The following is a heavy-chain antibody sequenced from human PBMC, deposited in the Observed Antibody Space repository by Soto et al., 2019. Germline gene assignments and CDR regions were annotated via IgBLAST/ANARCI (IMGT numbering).Heavy chain of an antibody. Sequence: PGGSLRLSCAASGFTVSSYAMSWVRQAPGKGLEWVSGIGGSGGNTYYADSVKGRFTISRDNSKNTLFLQMNSLRAEDTAEYYCARVVRYFDTPYGMDVWGPGTTVTVSS. CDR1: GFTVSSYA. V-gene: IGHV3-23*01. CDR2: IGGSGGNT. D-gene: IGHD3-9*01. J-gene: IGHJ6*02. CDR3: ARVVRYFDTPYGMDV.